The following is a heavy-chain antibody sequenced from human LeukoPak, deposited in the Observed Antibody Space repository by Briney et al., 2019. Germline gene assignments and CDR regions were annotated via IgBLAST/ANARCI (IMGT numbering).Heavy chain of an antibody. D-gene: IGHD4-17*01. Sequence: SETLSLTCTVSGGSISSSSYYWGWIRQPPGKGLEWIGSIYYSGSTYYNPSLKSRVTISVDTSKNQFSLKLSSVTAADTAVYYCARHPDYGDPTYNWFDPWGQGTLVTVSS. CDR1: GGSISSSSYY. CDR2: IYYSGST. V-gene: IGHV4-39*01. J-gene: IGHJ5*02. CDR3: ARHPDYGDPTYNWFDP.